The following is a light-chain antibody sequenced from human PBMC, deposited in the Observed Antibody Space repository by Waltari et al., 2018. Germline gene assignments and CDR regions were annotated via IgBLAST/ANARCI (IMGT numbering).Light chain of an antibody. J-gene: IGKJ2*01. CDR1: QSVSSSY. V-gene: IGKV3-20*01. CDR2: GAS. Sequence: EIVLTQSPGTLPLSPGDRATLSCRASQSVSSSYLAWYQQKPGQAPRLLIYGASSRATGIPDRFSGSGSGTDFTLTISRLEPEDFAVYYCQQYGSSPLMYTFGQGTKLEIK. CDR3: QQYGSSPLMYT.